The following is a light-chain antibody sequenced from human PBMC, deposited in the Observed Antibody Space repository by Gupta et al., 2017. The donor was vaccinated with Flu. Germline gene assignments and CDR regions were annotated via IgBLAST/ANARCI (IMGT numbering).Light chain of an antibody. CDR1: SSDVGGYNF. Sequence: VTISCTGTSSDVGGYNFVSWYRQHPGKAPELIIYEVSKRPSGVPDRFSGSKSGNTASLTVSAIQAEDEADYFCSSYAGGITVYVFGTGTTVTVL. CDR2: EVS. CDR3: SSYAGGITVYV. V-gene: IGLV2-8*01. J-gene: IGLJ1*01.